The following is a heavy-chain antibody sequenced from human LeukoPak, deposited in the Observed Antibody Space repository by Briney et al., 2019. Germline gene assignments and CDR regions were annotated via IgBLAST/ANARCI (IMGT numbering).Heavy chain of an antibody. D-gene: IGHD2/OR15-2a*01. J-gene: IGHJ3*02. V-gene: IGHV4-4*09. CDR3: ARSEIVLTNVFDI. Sequence: PSETLSLTCTVSGGSISSYYWSWIRQPPGKGLEWIGYIYTSGSTNYNPSLKSRVTISVDTSKNQFSLKLSSVTAADTAVYYCARSEIVLTNVFDIWGQGTMVTVSS. CDR2: IYTSGST. CDR1: GGSISSYY.